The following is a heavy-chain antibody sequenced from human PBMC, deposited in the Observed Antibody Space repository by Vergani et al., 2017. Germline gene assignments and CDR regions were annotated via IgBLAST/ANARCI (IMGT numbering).Heavy chain of an antibody. V-gene: IGHV3-48*03. CDR2: ISSSGSTI. CDR1: GFTFSSYE. J-gene: IGHJ6*03. Sequence: EVQLVESGGGLVQSGGSLRLSCAASGFTFSSYEMNWVRQAPGKGLEWVSYISSSGSTIYYADSVKGRFTISRDNAKNSLYLQMNILRAEDTAVYYCAGGAALYYYYYMDVWGKGTTVTVSS. CDR3: AGGAALYYYYYMDV. D-gene: IGHD2-15*01.